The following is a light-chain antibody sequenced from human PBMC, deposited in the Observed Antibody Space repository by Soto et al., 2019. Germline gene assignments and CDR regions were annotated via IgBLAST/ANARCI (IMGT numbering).Light chain of an antibody. CDR2: EVS. J-gene: IGLJ1*01. CDR1: SSDVGGYNF. CDR3: SSYTRSNTTYV. Sequence: QSALAQPASVSGAPGQSITISCTGTSSDVGGYNFVSWYQHHPGKAPKLMIYEVSHRPSGVSDRFSGSKSDNTASLTISGLQAEDEPDYSCSSYTRSNTTYVLRTGTTVHRP. V-gene: IGLV2-14*01.